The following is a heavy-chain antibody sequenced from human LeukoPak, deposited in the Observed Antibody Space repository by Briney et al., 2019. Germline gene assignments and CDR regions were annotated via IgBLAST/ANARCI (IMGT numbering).Heavy chain of an antibody. CDR1: GFAVFSNY. J-gene: IGHJ4*02. V-gene: IGHV3-30*03. CDR2: ISYDGSNK. D-gene: IGHD5-12*01. Sequence: SGGSLRLSCAASGFAVFSNYMNWVRQAPGKGLEWVAVISYDGSNKYYADSVKGRFTISRDNSKNTLYLQMNSLRAEDTAVYYCARGPSGYHNTGGQGTLVTVSS. CDR3: ARGPSGYHNT.